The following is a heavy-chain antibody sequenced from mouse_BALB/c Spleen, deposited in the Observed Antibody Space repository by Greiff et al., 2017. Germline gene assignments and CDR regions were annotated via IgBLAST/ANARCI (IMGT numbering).Heavy chain of an antibody. J-gene: IGHJ4*01. CDR2: IYPGSGST. V-gene: IGHV1S22*01. CDR3: TRSTVVAGDAMDY. D-gene: IGHD1-1*01. Sequence: VKQRHGQGLEWIGNIYPGSGSTNYDEKFKSKGTLTVDTSSSTAYMHLSSLTSEDSAVYYCTRSTVVAGDAMDYWGQGTSVTVSS.